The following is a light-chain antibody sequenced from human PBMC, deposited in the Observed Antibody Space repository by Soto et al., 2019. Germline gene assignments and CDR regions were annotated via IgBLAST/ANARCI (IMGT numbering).Light chain of an antibody. Sequence: EIVLTQSAATLSLSLGERATLSCRASQTVGGRYLARFQQKPGQTPRLLIYGASPRAAGVPDMFSGSGSGTDFSLTINSLEPEDFAVYYCLRYVSSPWTFGQGTKVEV. J-gene: IGKJ1*01. CDR3: LRYVSSPWT. CDR2: GAS. V-gene: IGKV3-20*01. CDR1: QTVGGRY.